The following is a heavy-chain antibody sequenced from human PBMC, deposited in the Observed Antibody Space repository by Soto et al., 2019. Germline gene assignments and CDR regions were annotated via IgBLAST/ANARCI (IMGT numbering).Heavy chain of an antibody. J-gene: IGHJ6*03. CDR2: IYYSGST. Sequence: ETLSLTGTVSGGSISSYYWSWIRQPPGKGLEWIGYIYYSGSTNYNPSLKSRVTISVDTSKNQFSLKLSSVTAADTAVYYCARAQSATNYYMVVWGKGTTVTVSS. V-gene: IGHV4-59*01. CDR3: ARAQSATNYYMVV. CDR1: GGSISSYY.